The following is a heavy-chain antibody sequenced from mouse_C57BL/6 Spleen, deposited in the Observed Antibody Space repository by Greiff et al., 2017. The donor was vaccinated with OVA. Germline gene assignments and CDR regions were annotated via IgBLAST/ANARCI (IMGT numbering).Heavy chain of an antibody. J-gene: IGHJ2*01. CDR1: GYTFTSYW. V-gene: IGHV1-69*01. CDR2: IAPSDSYT. CDR3: AREEVAPYFDY. D-gene: IGHD1-1*02. Sequence: QVQLQQPGAELVMPGASVKLSCKASGYTFTSYWMHWVKQRPGQGLEWIGEIAPSDSYTNYNQKFKGKSTLTVDTSSSTAYMQLSSLTSEDSAVYYCAREEVAPYFDYWGQGTTLTVSS.